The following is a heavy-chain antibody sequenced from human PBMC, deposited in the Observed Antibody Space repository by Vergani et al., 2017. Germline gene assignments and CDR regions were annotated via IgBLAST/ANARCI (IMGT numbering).Heavy chain of an antibody. CDR1: GYTFTGYY. J-gene: IGHJ4*02. Sequence: QVQLVQSGAEVKKPGASVKVSCKASGYTFTGYYMHWVRQAPGQGLEWMGWINPNSGGTNYAQKFQGRVTMTRDTSISTAYMELSRLRSDDTAVYYCARDSGVVVPAALFDYWGQGTLVTVSS. CDR3: ARDSGVVVPAALFDY. V-gene: IGHV1-2*02. CDR2: INPNSGGT. D-gene: IGHD2-2*01.